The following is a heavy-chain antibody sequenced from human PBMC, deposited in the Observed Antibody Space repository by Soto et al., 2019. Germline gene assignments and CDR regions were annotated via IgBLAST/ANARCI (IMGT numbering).Heavy chain of an antibody. D-gene: IGHD6-19*01. CDR3: ARRGAVAGLHY. CDR2: INSDGSST. Sequence: EVQLVESGGGLVQPGGSLRVSCAASGCTFSSYWMHWVRQAPGKGLVWVSRINSDGSSTSYADSVKGRFTISRDNAKNTLYLQMNSLRAEDTAIYYCARRGAVAGLHYWGQGTLVTVSS. V-gene: IGHV3-74*01. J-gene: IGHJ4*02. CDR1: GCTFSSYW.